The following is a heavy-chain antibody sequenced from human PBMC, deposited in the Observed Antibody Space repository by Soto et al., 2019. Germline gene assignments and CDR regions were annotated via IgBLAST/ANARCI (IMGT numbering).Heavy chain of an antibody. V-gene: IGHV4-31*03. D-gene: IGHD5-18*01. J-gene: IGHJ4*02. CDR1: GGSISSGGYY. CDR2: IYYSGRT. Sequence: SETLSLTCTVSGGSISSGGYYWSWIRQHPGKGLEWIGYIYYSGRTYYNPSLKSRVTISVDTSKNQFSLKLSSVTAAATAVYSCARKSTGGYSYGGSFDYWGQGTLVTVSS. CDR3: ARKSTGGYSYGGSFDY.